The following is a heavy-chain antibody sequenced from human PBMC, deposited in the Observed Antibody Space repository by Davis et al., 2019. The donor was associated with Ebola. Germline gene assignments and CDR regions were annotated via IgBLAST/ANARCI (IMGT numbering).Heavy chain of an antibody. CDR3: ARGLGGDFDY. D-gene: IGHD3-16*01. CDR1: GLTFSSYA. Sequence: GESLKISCAASGLTFSSYAMSWVRQAPGKGLEWVSAISGSGGSTYYADSVKGRFTISRDNSKNTLYLQMNSLRAEDTAVYYCARGLGGDFDYWGQGTLVTVSS. J-gene: IGHJ4*02. CDR2: ISGSGGST. V-gene: IGHV3-23*01.